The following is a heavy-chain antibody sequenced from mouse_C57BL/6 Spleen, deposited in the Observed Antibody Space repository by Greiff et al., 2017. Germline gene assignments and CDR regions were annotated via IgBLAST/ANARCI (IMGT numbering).Heavy chain of an antibody. D-gene: IGHD2-2*01. V-gene: IGHV1-81*01. J-gene: IGHJ4*01. CDR2: IYPRSGNT. Sequence: QVQLQQSGAELARPGASVKLSCKASGYTFTSYGISWVKQRTGQGLEWIGEIYPRSGNTYYNEKFKGKATLTADKSSSTAYMELRSLTSEDAAVYFCAREGQYGYEEGYAMDYWGQGTSVTVSS. CDR1: GYTFTSYG. CDR3: AREGQYGYEEGYAMDY.